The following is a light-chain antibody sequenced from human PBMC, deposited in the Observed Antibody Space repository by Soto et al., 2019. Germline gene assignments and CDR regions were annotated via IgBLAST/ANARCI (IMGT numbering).Light chain of an antibody. CDR1: SRDIGGYDF. CDR3: TSYTGDDFTFI. V-gene: IGLV2-8*01. J-gene: IGLJ1*01. CDR2: NVN. Sequence: QSVLTQPPSASGSPGQAVTISCTGTSRDIGGYDFVSWYQVRPGEAPQLIIYNVNGRPSGVPDRFSGSKSGNTASLIVSGLQPDDEAEYHCTSYTGDDFTFIFGTGTKVTVL.